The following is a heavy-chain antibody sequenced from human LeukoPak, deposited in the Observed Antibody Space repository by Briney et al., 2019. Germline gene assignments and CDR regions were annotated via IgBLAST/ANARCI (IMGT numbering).Heavy chain of an antibody. CDR2: IKQDGSEK. D-gene: IGHD6-19*01. V-gene: IGHV3-7*01. Sequence: PGGSLRLSCAASGFTFSSYWMSWVRQAPGKGLEWVANIKQDGSEKYYVDSVKGRFTISRDNAKNSLYLQMNSLRAEDTAVYYCARTTAVAGLYYFDYWGQGTLVTVSS. CDR1: GFTFSSYW. CDR3: ARTTAVAGLYYFDY. J-gene: IGHJ4*02.